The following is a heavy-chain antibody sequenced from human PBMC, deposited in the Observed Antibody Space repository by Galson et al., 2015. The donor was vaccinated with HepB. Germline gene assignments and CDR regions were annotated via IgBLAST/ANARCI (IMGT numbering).Heavy chain of an antibody. D-gene: IGHD4-23*01. Sequence: SVKVSCKASGYIFTNFRITWVRQAPGQGLQWMGWISGYNGNTNYARNFQDRVTMTTDTSTSIAYMEMRSLRSDDTAVFYCARDHDGGNSEPDYWGQGTLSPSPQ. J-gene: IGHJ4*02. CDR2: ISGYNGNT. V-gene: IGHV1-18*01. CDR1: GYIFTNFR. CDR3: ARDHDGGNSEPDY.